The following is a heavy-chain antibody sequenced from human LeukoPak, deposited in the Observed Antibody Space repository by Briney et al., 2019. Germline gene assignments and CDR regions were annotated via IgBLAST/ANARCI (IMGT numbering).Heavy chain of an antibody. CDR2: IIPILGIA. V-gene: IGHV1-69*04. J-gene: IGHJ4*02. CDR3: ARGAQLTDY. D-gene: IGHD6-13*01. Sequence: ASVKVSCKASGGTFSSYAISWVRQAPGQGLEWMGRIIPILGIANYAQKFQGRVTITADKSTSTAYMELSSLRADDMAVYYCARGAQLTDYWGQGTLVTVSS. CDR1: GGTFSSYA.